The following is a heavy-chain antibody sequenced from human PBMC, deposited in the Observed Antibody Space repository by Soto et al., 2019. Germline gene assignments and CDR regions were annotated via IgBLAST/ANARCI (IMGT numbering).Heavy chain of an antibody. D-gene: IGHD2-21*02. CDR3: ARRGDDFDF. CDR1: GFTFNSYW. CDR2: IKEDGSET. Sequence: GGSLRLSCTASGFTFNSYWMSWVRQAPGKGLEWVANIKEDGSETYYVDSVKGRFTISRDNAKNSLYRQMHSLRAEDTAVYYCARRGDDFDFWGQGTLVTVSS. J-gene: IGHJ4*02. V-gene: IGHV3-7*01.